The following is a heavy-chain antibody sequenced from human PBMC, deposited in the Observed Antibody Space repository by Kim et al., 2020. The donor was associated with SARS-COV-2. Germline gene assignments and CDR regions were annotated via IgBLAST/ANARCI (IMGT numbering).Heavy chain of an antibody. CDR1: GFTFSSYA. CDR3: LAGGRFPDY. Sequence: GGSLRLSCAASGFTFSSYAMSWVRQAPWKGLEWVSAISGGGGYTYYADSVKGRFTISRDRSKNTLYLQMNSLRVEDTAVYYCLAGGRFPDYWGQGTLVTVSS. CDR2: ISGGGGYT. V-gene: IGHV3-23*01. D-gene: IGHD3-16*01. J-gene: IGHJ4*02.